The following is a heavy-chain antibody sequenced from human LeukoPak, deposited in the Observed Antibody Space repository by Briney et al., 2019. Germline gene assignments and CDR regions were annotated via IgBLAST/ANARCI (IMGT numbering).Heavy chain of an antibody. CDR2: ISYDGNNK. CDR3: ATEKGIAAATYFDY. J-gene: IGHJ4*02. CDR1: GFTFSSYA. D-gene: IGHD6-13*01. V-gene: IGHV3-30-3*01. Sequence: GRSLGLSCAASGFTFSSYAMHWVRQAPGKGLEWVAVISYDGNNKYYADSVKGRFTISRDNSKNTLYLQMNSLRAEDTAVFYCATEKGIAAATYFDYWGQGTLVTVSS.